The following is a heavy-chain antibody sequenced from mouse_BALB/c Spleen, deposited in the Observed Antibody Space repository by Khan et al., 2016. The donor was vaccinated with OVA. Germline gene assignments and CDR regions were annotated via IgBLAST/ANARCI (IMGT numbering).Heavy chain of an antibody. CDR2: INTYTGEP. Sequence: QIQLVQSGPELKKPGETVKISCKASAYTFTNYGMNWVKQAPGKGLKWMGWINTYTGEPTYTDDFKGRFAFSLETSASTAYLQINNLKNEDMATYFCARGASCWYFDVWGAGTTVTVSS. CDR1: AYTFTNYG. D-gene: IGHD3-3*01. CDR3: ARGASCWYFDV. J-gene: IGHJ1*01. V-gene: IGHV9-1*02.